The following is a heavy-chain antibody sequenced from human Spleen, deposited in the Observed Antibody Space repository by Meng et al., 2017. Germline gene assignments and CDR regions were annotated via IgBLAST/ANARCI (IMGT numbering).Heavy chain of an antibody. CDR1: GFTFSSYW. CDR3: VRDFGGNSDS. V-gene: IGHV3-74*01. Sequence: VQLVESGGGLGQPGGSLRLSFAASGFTFSSYWMHWVRQAPGKGLVWVSRMNEDGNTINYAGSVWGRFTISRDSARNTLYLQMDSLRAEDTAVYYCVRDFGGNSDSWGQGTLVTVSS. CDR2: MNEDGNTI. D-gene: IGHD2-15*01. J-gene: IGHJ5*01.